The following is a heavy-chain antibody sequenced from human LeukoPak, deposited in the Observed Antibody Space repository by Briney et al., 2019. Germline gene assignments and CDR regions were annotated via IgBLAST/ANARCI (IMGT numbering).Heavy chain of an antibody. CDR3: AKSRRYCSGGSCWAFDI. J-gene: IGHJ3*02. CDR1: GFTFSSYA. CDR2: ISGSGGST. V-gene: IGHV3-23*01. Sequence: GGSLRLSCAASGFTFSSYAMSWVRQAPGKGLEWVSAISGSGGSTYYADSVKGRFTISRDNSKNTLYLQMNSLRAEDTAVYYCAKSRRYCSGGSCWAFDIWGQGTMVTVSS. D-gene: IGHD2-15*01.